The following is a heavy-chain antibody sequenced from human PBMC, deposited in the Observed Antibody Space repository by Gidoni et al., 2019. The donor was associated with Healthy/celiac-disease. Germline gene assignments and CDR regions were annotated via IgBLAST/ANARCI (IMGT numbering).Heavy chain of an antibody. CDR3: ARGRSSTLSWLVPRAEYFQH. Sequence: QVQLQQWGAGLLKPSETLSLTCAVYGGSFSGYYWSWIRQPPGKGLEWIGEINHSGRTNYNPSLKSRVTISVDTSKNQFSLKLSSVTAADTAVYYCARGRSSTLSWLVPRAEYFQHWGQGTLVTVSS. V-gene: IGHV4-34*01. J-gene: IGHJ1*01. CDR1: GGSFSGYY. D-gene: IGHD6-19*01. CDR2: INHSGRT.